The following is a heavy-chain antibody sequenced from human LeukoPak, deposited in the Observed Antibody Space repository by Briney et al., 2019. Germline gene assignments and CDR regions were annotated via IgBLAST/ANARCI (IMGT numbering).Heavy chain of an antibody. CDR1: GFTFDDYA. D-gene: IGHD1-26*01. Sequence: GGSLRLSCAASGFTFDDYAMHWVRQAPGKGLEWVAVISYDGSNKYYADSVKGRFTISRDNSKNTLYLQMNSLRAEDTAVYYCAVSDDAFDIWGQGTMVTVSS. J-gene: IGHJ3*02. CDR2: ISYDGSNK. CDR3: AVSDDAFDI. V-gene: IGHV3-30-3*01.